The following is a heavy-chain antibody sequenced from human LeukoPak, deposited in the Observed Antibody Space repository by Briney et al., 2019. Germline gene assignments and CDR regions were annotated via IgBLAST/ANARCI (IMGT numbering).Heavy chain of an antibody. V-gene: IGHV4-59*01. CDR2: IYHSGST. CDR3: ARLVSAAFDI. CDR1: GGSISSYY. Sequence: SETLSLTCTVSGGSISSYYWSWIRQPPGKGLEWIGYIYHSGSTNYNPSLKSRVTISVDTSKNQFSLKLSSVTAADTAVYYCARLVSAAFDIWGQGTMVTVSS. J-gene: IGHJ3*02.